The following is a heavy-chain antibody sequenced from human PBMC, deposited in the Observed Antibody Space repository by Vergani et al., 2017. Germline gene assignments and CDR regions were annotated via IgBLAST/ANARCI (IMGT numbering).Heavy chain of an antibody. Sequence: QVHPVKTGGGVVQPGRSLRRSCAASGVSFRNLGKYWVPQAPGTGLEWVALIPYDGNNQYYADAVKGRFTISRDISKYTLYLLMNSLRAEDTAVYFCAKDMLDGIIETTSRNDLFYPWGQGTLVTVSS. V-gene: IGHV3-30*18. CDR2: IPYDGNNQ. D-gene: IGHD1-7*01. CDR3: AKDMLDGIIETTSRNDLFYP. CDR1: GVSFRNLG. J-gene: IGHJ5*01.